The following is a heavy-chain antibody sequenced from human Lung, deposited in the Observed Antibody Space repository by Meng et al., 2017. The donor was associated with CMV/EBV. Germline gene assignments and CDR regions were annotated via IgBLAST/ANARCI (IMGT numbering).Heavy chain of an antibody. CDR3: ASLGCCSGTSCPFYYYDGMVV. V-gene: IGHV1-69*10. J-gene: IGHJ6*02. Sequence: SXXVSXKASGCTFSRYAICWVRQAPGQRLEWMGGIIPILGIANYIQKFQGKVTITADKSTSTAYMELSSLRSEGTAVYYCASLGCCSGTSCPFYYYDGMVVWXQGTTVTVSS. CDR2: IIPILGIA. CDR1: GCTFSRYA. D-gene: IGHD2-2*01.